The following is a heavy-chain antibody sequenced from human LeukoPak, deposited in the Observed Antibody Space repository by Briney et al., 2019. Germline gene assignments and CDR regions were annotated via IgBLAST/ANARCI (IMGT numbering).Heavy chain of an antibody. CDR2: IYPGDSDT. J-gene: IGHJ4*02. D-gene: IGHD3-9*01. V-gene: IGHV5-51*01. CDR1: GYSFADHW. CDR3: ARLTDYDILTGFSSYFDY. Sequence: GESLKISCKGAGYSFADHWMGWVRQMPGKGLEWMGIIYPGDSDTRYSPSFQGQVAISADKSISTAYLQWSSLKASDNAMYYCARLTDYDILTGFSSYFDYWGQGSLVTVSS.